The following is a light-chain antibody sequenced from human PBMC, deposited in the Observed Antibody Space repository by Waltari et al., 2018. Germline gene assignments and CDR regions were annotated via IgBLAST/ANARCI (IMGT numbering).Light chain of an antibody. CDR3: QQYNGYFTWT. CDR1: QNIRDW. Sequence: DVQMPQSPSTLSASVGDRVTITCRASQNIRDWLAWYQQRPGKAPRLLIYGASTLQTGVPARFSGSGSGTEFTLTINSLQPDDFATYYCQQYNGYFTWTFGQGTKVEIK. CDR2: GAS. V-gene: IGKV1-5*01. J-gene: IGKJ1*01.